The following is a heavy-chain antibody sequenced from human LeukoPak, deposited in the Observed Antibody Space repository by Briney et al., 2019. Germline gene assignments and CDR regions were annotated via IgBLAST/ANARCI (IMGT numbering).Heavy chain of an antibody. D-gene: IGHD1-14*01. Sequence: SETLSLTCTVSGGSISSYYWSWIRQPPGKGLEWIGYIHYSGSTNYNPSLESRVTISVDTSKNQFSLKLSSVTAADTAVYYCARTSGTSFDYWGQGTLVTVSS. V-gene: IGHV4-59*01. CDR1: GGSISSYY. CDR3: ARTSGTSFDY. J-gene: IGHJ4*02. CDR2: IHYSGST.